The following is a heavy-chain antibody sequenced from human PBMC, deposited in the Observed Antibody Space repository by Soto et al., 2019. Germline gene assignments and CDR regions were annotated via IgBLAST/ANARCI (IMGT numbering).Heavy chain of an antibody. Sequence: PGGSLRLSCASSGFTFSSYAMSWVRQAPGKGLEWVSTINGSGDSTYYADSVKGRFTISRDNSKNTVYLQMNSLRAEDTAVYYCAKLFAPGRLDSSVEYWXQGXLVXVSS. J-gene: IGHJ4*02. CDR2: INGSGDST. V-gene: IGHV3-23*01. CDR1: GFTFSSYA. D-gene: IGHD3-22*01. CDR3: AKLFAPGRLDSSVEY.